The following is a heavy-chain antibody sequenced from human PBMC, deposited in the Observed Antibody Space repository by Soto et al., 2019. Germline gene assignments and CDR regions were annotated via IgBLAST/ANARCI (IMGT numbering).Heavy chain of an antibody. D-gene: IGHD2-21*02. CDR2: INHSGPI. CDR3: ARADRTLVTSYSLDV. CDR1: GGSFSGYY. Sequence: TLALTCAVYGGSFSGYYWTWIRQPPGKGLEWLGEINHSGPINFNPSLKSRLTISLDTSKKHFSLKLSSVTDADTAAYYCARADRTLVTSYSLDVWGQGTTVTVSS. J-gene: IGHJ6*02. V-gene: IGHV4-34*01.